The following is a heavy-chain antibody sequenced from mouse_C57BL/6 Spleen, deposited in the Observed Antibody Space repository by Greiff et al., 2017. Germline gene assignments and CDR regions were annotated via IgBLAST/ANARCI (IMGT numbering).Heavy chain of an antibody. J-gene: IGHJ1*03. CDR1: GYTFTTYP. V-gene: IGHV1-47*01. Sequence: QVQLQQSGAELVKPGASVKMSCKASGYTFTTYPIEWMKQNHGKSLEWIGNFHPYNDDTKYNEKFKGKATLTLEKSSSTVYLELSRLTSDDSAVYYCARRGYGSSYDWYFDVWGTGTTVTVSS. CDR3: ARRGYGSSYDWYFDV. D-gene: IGHD1-1*01. CDR2: FHPYNDDT.